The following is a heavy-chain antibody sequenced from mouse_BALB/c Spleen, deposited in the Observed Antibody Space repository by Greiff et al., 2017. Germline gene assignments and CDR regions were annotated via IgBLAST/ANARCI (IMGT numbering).Heavy chain of an antibody. J-gene: IGHJ3*01. D-gene: IGHD2-4*01. CDR3: AREGDDYDGAWFAY. V-gene: IGHV5-6-5*01. CDR2: ISSGGST. Sequence: DVKLVESGGGLVKPGGSLKLSCAASGFTFSSYAMSWVRQTPEKRLEWVASISSGGSTYYPDSVKGRFTISRDNARNILYLQMSSLRSEDTAMYYCAREGDDYDGAWFAYWGQGILVTVSA. CDR1: GFTFSSYA.